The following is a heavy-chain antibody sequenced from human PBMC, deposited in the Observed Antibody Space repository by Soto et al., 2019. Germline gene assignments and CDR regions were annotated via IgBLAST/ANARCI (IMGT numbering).Heavy chain of an antibody. V-gene: IGHV4-39*01. CDR2: IYYSGST. Sequence: SETLSLTCAVSGGSISSSSYYWGWIRQPPGKGLEWIGSIYYSGSTYYTPSLQSRVAISVDTSKNQFSLKLNSVTTADTAVYYCARRTVNIRTFYSGLKTHCFDYWGQGTLVTVSS. CDR3: ARRTVNIRTFYSGLKTHCFDY. CDR1: GGSISSSSYY. D-gene: IGHD6-19*01. J-gene: IGHJ4*02.